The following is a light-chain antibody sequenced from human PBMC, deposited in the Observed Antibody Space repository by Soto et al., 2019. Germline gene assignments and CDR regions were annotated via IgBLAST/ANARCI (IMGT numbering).Light chain of an antibody. Sequence: IQMTQCPSTLCSSVGGRVTISCLASQSISSWLAWYQQKPGKAPKLLIYDASSLESGVPSRFSGSGSGTEFTLTISSLQPDDFATYYCQQYNSYSGTFGQGTKVDIK. CDR3: QQYNSYSGT. V-gene: IGKV1-5*01. J-gene: IGKJ1*01. CDR1: QSISSW. CDR2: DAS.